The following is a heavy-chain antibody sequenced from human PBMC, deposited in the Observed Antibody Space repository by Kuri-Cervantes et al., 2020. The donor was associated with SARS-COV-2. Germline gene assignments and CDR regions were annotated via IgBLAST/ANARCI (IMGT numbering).Heavy chain of an antibody. J-gene: IGHJ4*02. Sequence: SLKISCAASGFTFSSYGMHWVRQAPGKGLEWVAVISYDGSNKYYADSVKGRFTISRDNSKNTLYLQMNSLRAEDTAVYHCARDRRGDYWGQGTLVTVSS. D-gene: IGHD3-10*01. V-gene: IGHV3-30*03. CDR2: ISYDGSNK. CDR3: ARDRRGDY. CDR1: GFTFSSYG.